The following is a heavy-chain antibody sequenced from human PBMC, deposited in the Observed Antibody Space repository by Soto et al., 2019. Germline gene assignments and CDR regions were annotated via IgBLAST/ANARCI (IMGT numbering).Heavy chain of an antibody. CDR1: VYRFTRSW. J-gene: IGHJ4*02. V-gene: IGHV5-51*01. D-gene: IGHD6-13*01. Sequence: PGEFMNFSCTVSVYRFTRSWIGWVRHMPGKGLEWMGIIYPGDSDTRYSPSFQGQVTISADKSISTAYLQWSSLKASDTAMYYRARHIAPTHPVDYWGQGSLVTVTS. CDR2: IYPGDSDT. CDR3: ARHIAPTHPVDY.